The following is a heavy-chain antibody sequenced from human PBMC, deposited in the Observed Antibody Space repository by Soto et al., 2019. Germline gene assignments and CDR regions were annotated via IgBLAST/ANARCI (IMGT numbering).Heavy chain of an antibody. CDR2: ISAYNGNT. D-gene: IGHD3-3*01. CDR3: ARGRLRFLEWLDAFDI. J-gene: IGHJ3*02. V-gene: IGHV1-18*01. CDR1: GYTFTSYG. Sequence: QVQLVQSGAEVKKPGASVKVSCKASGYTFTSYGISWVRQAPGQGLEWMGWISAYNGNTNYAQKPQGRVTMTTETATSTAYMELRSLRSDDTAVYYCARGRLRFLEWLDAFDIWGQGTMVTVSS.